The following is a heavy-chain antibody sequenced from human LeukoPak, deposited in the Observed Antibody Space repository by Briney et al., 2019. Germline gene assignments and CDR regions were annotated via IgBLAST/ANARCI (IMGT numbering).Heavy chain of an antibody. J-gene: IGHJ4*02. D-gene: IGHD3-10*01. CDR2: ISGSGGSI. Sequence: GGSLRLSCAASGFTFSTYGMSWVRQSPGKGLEWVSGISGSGGSIYYADSVKGRFTISRDNSKNTLYLQMNSLRAEDTAVYYCAKHSGYGSGSYLDYWGQGTMVTVSS. V-gene: IGHV3-23*01. CDR1: GFTFSTYG. CDR3: AKHSGYGSGSYLDY.